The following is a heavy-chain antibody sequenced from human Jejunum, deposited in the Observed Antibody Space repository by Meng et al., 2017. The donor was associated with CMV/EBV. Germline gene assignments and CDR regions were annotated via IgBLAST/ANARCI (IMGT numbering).Heavy chain of an antibody. J-gene: IGHJ4*02. CDR2: IRYDGS. CDR1: GFTFSSDG. V-gene: IGHV3-30*02. D-gene: IGHD3-3*01. CDR3: AKFGVSGLDY. Sequence: SCVASGFTFSSDGMTSVRKAPGKGLEWVALIRYDGSYYTDSVRGRFTISRDNSKNTLYLQMNSLRAEDTAVYYCAKFGVSGLDYWGQGTLVTVSS.